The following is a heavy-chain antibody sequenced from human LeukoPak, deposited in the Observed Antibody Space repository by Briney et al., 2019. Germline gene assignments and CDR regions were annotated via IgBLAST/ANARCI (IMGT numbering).Heavy chain of an antibody. CDR1: GYTFTSYD. J-gene: IGHJ5*02. Sequence: ASVKVSCKASGYTFTSYDINWVRQATGQGLEWMGWMNPNSGNTGYAQKFQGRVTMTRDTSTSTVYMELSSLRSEDTAVYYCARGVGYSSVLRWFDPWGQGTLVTVSS. CDR3: ARGVGYSSVLRWFDP. V-gene: IGHV1-8*01. D-gene: IGHD6-19*01. CDR2: MNPNSGNT.